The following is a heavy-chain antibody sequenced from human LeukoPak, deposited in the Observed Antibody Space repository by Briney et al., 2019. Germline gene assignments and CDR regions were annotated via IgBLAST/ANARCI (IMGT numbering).Heavy chain of an antibody. CDR3: ADNWNGSFDY. D-gene: IGHD1-20*01. CDR2: IIPIFGTA. CDR1: GGTFSSYA. Sequence: ASVKVSCKASGGTFSSYAISWVRQAPGQGLEWMGGIIPIFGTANYAQKFQGRVTITADKSTSTAYMELSSLRSEDTAVYYCADNWNGSFDYWGQGTLVTVSS. J-gene: IGHJ4*02. V-gene: IGHV1-69*06.